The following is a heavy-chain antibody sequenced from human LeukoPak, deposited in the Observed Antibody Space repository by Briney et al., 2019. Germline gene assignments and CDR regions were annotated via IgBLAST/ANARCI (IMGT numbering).Heavy chain of an antibody. CDR3: ARELSYYDSSASSWFDP. Sequence: ASVKVSCKASGYTFTSYYMHWVRQAPGQGLEWMGIINPSGGSTSYAQKFQGRVTIIADKSTSTAYMELSSLRSEDTAVYYCARELSYYDSSASSWFDPWGQGTLVTVSS. J-gene: IGHJ5*02. V-gene: IGHV1-46*01. D-gene: IGHD3-22*01. CDR2: INPSGGST. CDR1: GYTFTSYY.